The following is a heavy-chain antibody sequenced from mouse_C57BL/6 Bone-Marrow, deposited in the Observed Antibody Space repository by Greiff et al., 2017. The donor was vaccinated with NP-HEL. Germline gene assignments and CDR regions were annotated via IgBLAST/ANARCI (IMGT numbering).Heavy chain of an antibody. Sequence: QVQLQQPGAELVKPGASVKMSCKASGYTFTSYWITWVKQRPGQGLEWIGDIYPGSGSTNYNEKFKSKATLTVATSSSTAYMQLSSLTSADSAVYYCASLWSDYWGQGTTLTVSS. CDR2: IYPGSGST. V-gene: IGHV1-55*01. D-gene: IGHD6-1*01. J-gene: IGHJ2*01. CDR3: ASLWSDY. CDR1: GYTFTSYW.